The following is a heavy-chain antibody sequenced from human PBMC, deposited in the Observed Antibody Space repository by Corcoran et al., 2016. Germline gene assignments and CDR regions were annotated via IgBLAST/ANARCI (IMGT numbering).Heavy chain of an antibody. J-gene: IGHJ6*04. CDR2: ISAYHGNT. V-gene: IGHV1-18*01. CDR1: GYTFTSYG. D-gene: IGHD1-26*01. Sequence: QVQLVQSGAEVKKPGDSVKVSCKASGYTFTSYGISWVRQAPGQGLEWMGWISAYHGNTNYAQKLQGRVTMTTDTSTSKAYMELRSLRSNHTAVNYWARDSPIVGAPWTYGIVVWGEWITVTVSS. CDR3: ARDSPIVGAPWTYGIVV.